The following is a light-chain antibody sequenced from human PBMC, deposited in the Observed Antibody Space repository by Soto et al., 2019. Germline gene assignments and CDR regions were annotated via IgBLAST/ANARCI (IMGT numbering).Light chain of an antibody. CDR2: DAS. J-gene: IGKJ1*01. V-gene: IGKV1-5*01. CDR3: QHYKMYSPWT. CDR1: QSISSW. Sequence: DIHITQSPSSLSASVGDRGTITCRASQSISSWLAWYQQQPGKATKVLIYDASSLESGGPSRFSGSGSGTEFTLTISSLQPHDFATYYCQHYKMYSPWTFGQGTKVDIK.